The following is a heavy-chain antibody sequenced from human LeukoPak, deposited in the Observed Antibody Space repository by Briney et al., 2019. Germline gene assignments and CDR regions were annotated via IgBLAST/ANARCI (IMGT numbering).Heavy chain of an antibody. CDR2: IYYSGST. Sequence: PSETLSLTCTVSGGSISSYYWSWIRQPPGKGLEWIGSIYYSGSTYYNPSLKSRVTISIDTSKNQFSLKLSSVTAADTAVYFCARVKAVVAPWVFDYWGQGSLVTVSS. D-gene: IGHD2-15*01. CDR3: ARVKAVVAPWVFDY. V-gene: IGHV4-59*12. CDR1: GGSISSYY. J-gene: IGHJ4*02.